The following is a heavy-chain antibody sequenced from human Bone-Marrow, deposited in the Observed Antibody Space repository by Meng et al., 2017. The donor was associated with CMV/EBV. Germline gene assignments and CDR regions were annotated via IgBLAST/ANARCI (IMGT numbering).Heavy chain of an antibody. V-gene: IGHV1-2*02. CDR3: TRGGYYYDTADTFDI. Sequence: ASVKVSCKASGFTFTDYYIHWVRQAPGQGLEWMGWINPDRGDTNYVEKFQGRVTVTRDTSIRTVFMELSSLTSDDTAMYYCTRGGYYYDTADTFDIWGQGTVVTVSS. D-gene: IGHD3-22*01. CDR2: INPDRGDT. J-gene: IGHJ3*02. CDR1: GFTFTDYY.